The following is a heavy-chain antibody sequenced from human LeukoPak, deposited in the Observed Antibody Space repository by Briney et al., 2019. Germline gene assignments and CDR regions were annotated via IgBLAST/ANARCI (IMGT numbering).Heavy chain of an antibody. V-gene: IGHV3-23*01. D-gene: IGHD3-10*01. CDR1: GFTFSSYG. Sequence: GGSLRLSCAASGFTFSSYGMSWVRQAPGKGLEWVSAISGSGGSTYYADSVKGRFTISRDNSKNTLYLQMNSLRAEDTAVYYCAKVGFGELLPFDYWGQGTLVTVSS. CDR2: ISGSGGST. CDR3: AKVGFGELLPFDY. J-gene: IGHJ4*02.